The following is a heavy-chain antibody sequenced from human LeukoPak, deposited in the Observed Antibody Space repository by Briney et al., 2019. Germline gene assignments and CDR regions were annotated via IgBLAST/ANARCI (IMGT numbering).Heavy chain of an antibody. Sequence: SGGSLRLSCAASGFTFSSYGMHWVRQAPGKGLEWVAVISYDGSNKYYADSVKGRFNISRDNSKNTLYLQMNSLRAEDTAVYYCAKSSRPFVDDAFDIWGQGTMVTISS. CDR2: ISYDGSNK. CDR3: AKSSRPFVDDAFDI. CDR1: GFTFSSYG. J-gene: IGHJ3*02. D-gene: IGHD2/OR15-2a*01. V-gene: IGHV3-30*18.